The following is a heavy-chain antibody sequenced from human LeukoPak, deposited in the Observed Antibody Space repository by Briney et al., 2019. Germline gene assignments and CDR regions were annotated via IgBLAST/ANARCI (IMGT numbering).Heavy chain of an antibody. V-gene: IGHV3-23*01. D-gene: IGHD3-22*01. CDR1: GGSISSSDYY. CDR3: AACKGIVVDLFPAY. CDR2: ISTGGEST. J-gene: IGHJ4*02. Sequence: PSETLSLTCTVSGGSISSSDYYWSWVRQAPGKGLEWVSSISTGGESTYYVESVKGRCTISRDNSKNTLYLQMNSLRAEDTAVYYCAACKGIVVDLFPAYWGQGTLVTVSS.